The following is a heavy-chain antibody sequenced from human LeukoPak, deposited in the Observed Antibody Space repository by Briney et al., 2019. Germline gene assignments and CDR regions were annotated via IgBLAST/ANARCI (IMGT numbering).Heavy chain of an antibody. CDR2: IKEDGSEN. CDR3: ARQRYYDY. D-gene: IGHD1-1*01. Sequence: GGSLRLSCAASGFTVSRYWMTWVRQAPGKGLEWVANIKEDGSENSYVESVKGRFTISRDNAKNSLYLQLNSLRAEDTAVYFCARQRYYDYWGQGTLVTVSS. V-gene: IGHV3-7*01. J-gene: IGHJ4*02. CDR1: GFTVSRYW.